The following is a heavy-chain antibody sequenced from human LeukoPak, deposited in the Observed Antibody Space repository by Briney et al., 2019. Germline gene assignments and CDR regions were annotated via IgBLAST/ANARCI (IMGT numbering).Heavy chain of an antibody. Sequence: SETLSLTCTVSGGSISSYYWSWIRQPPGKGLEWIGYIYYSGSTNYNPSLKSRVTISVDTSKNQFSLKLSSVTAADTAVYYCARTSISLLWFGELFHYFDYWGQGTLVTVSS. V-gene: IGHV4-59*01. CDR3: ARTSISLLWFGELFHYFDY. CDR2: IYYSGST. D-gene: IGHD3-10*01. J-gene: IGHJ4*02. CDR1: GGSISSYY.